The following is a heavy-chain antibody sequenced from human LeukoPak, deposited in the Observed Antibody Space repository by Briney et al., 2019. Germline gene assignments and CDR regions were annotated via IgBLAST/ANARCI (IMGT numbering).Heavy chain of an antibody. CDR3: ARGGAPSDYYDSSGYLDY. CDR1: GGSFSSYA. V-gene: IGHV1-69*04. D-gene: IGHD3-22*01. CDR2: IIPILGIA. J-gene: IGHJ4*02. Sequence: SGNVSCKAAGGSFSSYAISWVRLAPGQGLEWMGRIIPILGIANYAQKFQGRVTITADKSTSTAYMELSSLRSEDTAVYYCARGGAPSDYYDSSGYLDYWGQGTLVTVSS.